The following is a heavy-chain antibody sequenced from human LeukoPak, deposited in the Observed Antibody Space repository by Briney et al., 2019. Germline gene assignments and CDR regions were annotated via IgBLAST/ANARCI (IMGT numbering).Heavy chain of an antibody. CDR3: ARASTVAGTRHY. J-gene: IGHJ4*02. Sequence: GGSLRLSCAASGFTFSSYSMNWVRQAPGKGLEWVSSISSSSSYRYYADSVKGRFTISRDNAKNSLYLQMNSLRAEDTAVYYCARASTVAGTRHYWGQGTLVTVSS. CDR2: ISSSSSYR. CDR1: GFTFSSYS. V-gene: IGHV3-21*01. D-gene: IGHD6-19*01.